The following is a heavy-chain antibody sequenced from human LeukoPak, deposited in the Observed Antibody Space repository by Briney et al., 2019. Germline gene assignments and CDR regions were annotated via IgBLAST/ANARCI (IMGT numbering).Heavy chain of an antibody. CDR2: INPSGGST. Sequence: GASVKVSCKASGYTFTSYYMHWLRQAPGQGLEWMGIINPSGGSTSYAQKFQGRVTMTRDTSTRTVYMELSSPRSEDTDVSYLWRGESAYSASSGLASGGEGTLVTSPQ. CDR3: WRGESAYSASSGLAS. CDR1: GYTFTSYY. D-gene: IGHD6-13*01. V-gene: IGHV1-46*01. J-gene: IGHJ5*01.